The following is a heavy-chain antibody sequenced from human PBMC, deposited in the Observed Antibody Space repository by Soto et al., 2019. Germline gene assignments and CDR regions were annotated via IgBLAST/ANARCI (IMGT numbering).Heavy chain of an antibody. V-gene: IGHV3-30*18. CDR1: GFTFGSYG. D-gene: IGHD3-22*01. Sequence: GGSLRLSCAASGFTFGSYGMHWVRQAPGKGLEWVAVISYDGSNKYYADSVKGRFTISRDNSKNTLYLQMNSLRAEDTAVYYCAKDHTNYYDSSGSWLFDYWGQGTLVTVSS. CDR2: ISYDGSNK. J-gene: IGHJ4*02. CDR3: AKDHTNYYDSSGSWLFDY.